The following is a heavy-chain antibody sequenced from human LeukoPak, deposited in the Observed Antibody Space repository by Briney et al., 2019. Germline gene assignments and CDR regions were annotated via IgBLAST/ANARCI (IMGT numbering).Heavy chain of an antibody. Sequence: PSETLSLTCTVSGGSISSYYWSWIRQPSGKGLEWIGYIYYSGSTNYNPSLKSRVTISVDTSKNQFSLKLSSVTAADTAVYYCARVVVATDYYGMDVWGQGTTVTVSS. D-gene: IGHD5-12*01. CDR3: ARVVVATDYYGMDV. J-gene: IGHJ6*02. CDR1: GGSISSYY. V-gene: IGHV4-59*01. CDR2: IYYSGST.